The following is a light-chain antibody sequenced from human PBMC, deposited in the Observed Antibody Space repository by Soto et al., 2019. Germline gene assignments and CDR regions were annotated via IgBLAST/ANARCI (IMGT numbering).Light chain of an antibody. CDR2: KAS. Sequence: DIRMTQSPSTLSASVGDRVTITFRASQSISSWLSWYQQKPGKAPKLLIYKASSLESGVPSRFSGSGSGTEFTLTISSLQPDDFATYYCQQYNSYKAFAQGTKVAIK. V-gene: IGKV1-5*03. J-gene: IGKJ1*01. CDR1: QSISSW. CDR3: QQYNSYKA.